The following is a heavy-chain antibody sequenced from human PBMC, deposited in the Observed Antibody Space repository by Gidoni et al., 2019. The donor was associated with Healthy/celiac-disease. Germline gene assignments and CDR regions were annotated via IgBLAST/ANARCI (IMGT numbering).Heavy chain of an antibody. J-gene: IGHJ6*02. CDR3: TTLIAVVDYGMDV. CDR1: GFTFSNAW. D-gene: IGHD6-19*01. CDR2: IKSKTDGGTT. Sequence: EVQLVESGGGLVKPGGSLRLSCAASGFTFSNAWMSWVRQAPGKGLEWVGRIKSKTDGGTTDYAAPVKGRFTISRDDSKNTLYLQMNSLKTEDTAVYYCTTLIAVVDYGMDVWGQGTTVTVSS. V-gene: IGHV3-15*01.